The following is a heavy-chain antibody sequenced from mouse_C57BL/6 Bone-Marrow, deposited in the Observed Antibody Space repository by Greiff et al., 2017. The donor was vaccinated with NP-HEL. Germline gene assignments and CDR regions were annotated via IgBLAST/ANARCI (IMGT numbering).Heavy chain of an antibody. CDR3: ARRGVITTASYAMDY. D-gene: IGHD1-1*01. Sequence: VKLMESDAELVKPGASVKISCKVSGYTFTDHTIHWMKQRPEQGLEWIGYIYPRDGSTKYNEKFKGKATLTADKSSSTAYMQLNSLTSEDSAVYFCARRGVITTASYAMDYWGQGTSVTVSS. CDR2: IYPRDGST. CDR1: GYTFTDHT. J-gene: IGHJ4*01. V-gene: IGHV1-78*01.